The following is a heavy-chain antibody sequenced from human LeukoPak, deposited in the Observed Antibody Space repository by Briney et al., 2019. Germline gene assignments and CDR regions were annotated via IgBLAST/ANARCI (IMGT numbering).Heavy chain of an antibody. CDR2: ISSSSSYI. D-gene: IGHD3-22*01. J-gene: IGHJ4*02. V-gene: IGHV3-21*01. CDR1: GFTFSSYS. CDR3: AKTIVVVITSPFDY. Sequence: GGSLRLSCAASGFTFSSYSMNWVRQAPGKGLEWVSSISSSSSYIYYADSVKGRFTISRDNAKNSLYLQMNSLRAEDTAVYYCAKTIVVVITSPFDYWGQGTLVTVSS.